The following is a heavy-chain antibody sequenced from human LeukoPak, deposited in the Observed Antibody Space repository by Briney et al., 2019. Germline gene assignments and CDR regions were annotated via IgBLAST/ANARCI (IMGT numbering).Heavy chain of an antibody. J-gene: IGHJ3*02. CDR2: ISGSGGST. V-gene: IGHV3-23*01. D-gene: IGHD4-17*01. CDR3: AKDSALTPGGDAFDI. Sequence: PGGSLRLSCAASGFTFSIYVMSWVRQAPGKGLEWVSTISGSGGSTYYADSVRGRFTISRDNSKNTLYLQMNSLEAEDTAVYYCAKDSALTPGGDAFDIWGQGTMVTVSS. CDR1: GFTFSIYV.